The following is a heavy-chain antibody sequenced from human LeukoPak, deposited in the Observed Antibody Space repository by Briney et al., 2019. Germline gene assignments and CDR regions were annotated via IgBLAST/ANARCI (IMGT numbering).Heavy chain of an antibody. Sequence: GESLKISCKGSGYSFTSYWIGWVHQMPGKGLEWMGIIYPGDSDTRYSPSFQGQATISADKSISTAYLQWSSLKASDTAMYYCARRPYYYDSSGYDWFDPWGQGTLVTVSS. CDR3: ARRPYYYDSSGYDWFDP. V-gene: IGHV5-51*07. J-gene: IGHJ5*02. CDR1: GYSFTSYW. D-gene: IGHD3-22*01. CDR2: IYPGDSDT.